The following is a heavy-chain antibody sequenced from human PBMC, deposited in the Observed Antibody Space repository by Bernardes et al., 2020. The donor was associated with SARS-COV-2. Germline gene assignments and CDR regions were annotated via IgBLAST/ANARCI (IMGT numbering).Heavy chain of an antibody. J-gene: IGHJ4*02. D-gene: IGHD6-19*01. Sequence: GGSLRLSCAASGFTFSSYAMTWVRQAPGEGLEWVSAITGSDGTTYYADSVKARFTISRDTSKNTLYLQLNSLRAEDTAVYFCAKERRYNSAWYPIQFDYWGQGTLVTVSS. CDR3: AKERRYNSAWYPIQFDY. CDR2: ITGSDGTT. CDR1: GFTFSSYA. V-gene: IGHV3-23*01.